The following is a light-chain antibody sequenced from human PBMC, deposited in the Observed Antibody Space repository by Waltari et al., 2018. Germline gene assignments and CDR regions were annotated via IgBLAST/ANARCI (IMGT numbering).Light chain of an antibody. J-gene: IGKJ1*01. CDR2: GAS. CDR3: QHYVGLPVT. CDR1: QSVSRA. V-gene: IGKV3-20*01. Sequence: SCRASQSVSRALAWYQQKPGQAPRLLIYGASSRATGIPDRFSGSGSGTDFSLTISRLEPEDFAVYYCQHYVGLPVTFGQGTKVEIK.